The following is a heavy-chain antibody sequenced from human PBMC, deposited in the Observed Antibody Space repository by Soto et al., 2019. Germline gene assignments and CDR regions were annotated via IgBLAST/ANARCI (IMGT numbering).Heavy chain of an antibody. Sequence: EVQLLESGGGLVQSGGSLRISCAASGFTFSSYAMSWVRQAPGKGLEWVSAISGSGGGTYYADSVKGRFTISRDNSKDILYLQMNSLRAEDTAVYYCAKGRYCGGGSCYSFDSWGQGTLVTVSS. V-gene: IGHV3-23*01. J-gene: IGHJ4*02. CDR3: AKGRYCGGGSCYSFDS. D-gene: IGHD2-15*01. CDR2: ISGSGGGT. CDR1: GFTFSSYA.